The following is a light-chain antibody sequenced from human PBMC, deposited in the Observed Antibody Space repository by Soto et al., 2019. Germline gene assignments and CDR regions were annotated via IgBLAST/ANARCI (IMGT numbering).Light chain of an antibody. CDR3: QQYHNWPPRA. CDR2: GAS. Sequence: EIVMTQSPATLSVSPGERVTLSCRASQSVSSNVAWYQQKPGQAPRLLIYGASTRATGIPARFSGGGSETEFTLTISSLQSEAFAVYYCQQYHNWPPRAFGQGTKVAIK. CDR1: QSVSSN. V-gene: IGKV3-15*01. J-gene: IGKJ1*01.